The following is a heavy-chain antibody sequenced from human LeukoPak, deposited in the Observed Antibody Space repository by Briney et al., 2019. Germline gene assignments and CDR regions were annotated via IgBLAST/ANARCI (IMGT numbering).Heavy chain of an antibody. CDR1: GGSFSGYY. V-gene: IGHV4-34*01. Sequence: PSETLSLTCAVYGGSFSGYYWNWLRQPPGKGLEWIGEINHRGSTNYNPSLKSRVSISVDTSKNQFSLKLSSVTAADTAVYYCARGRTTYDYVWGSYRPPDYWGQGTLVTVSS. CDR2: INHRGST. D-gene: IGHD3-16*02. CDR3: ARGRTTYDYVWGSYRPPDY. J-gene: IGHJ4*02.